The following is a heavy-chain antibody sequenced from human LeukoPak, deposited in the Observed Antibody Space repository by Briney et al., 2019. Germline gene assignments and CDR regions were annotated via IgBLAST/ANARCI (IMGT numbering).Heavy chain of an antibody. V-gene: IGHV3-23*01. CDR2: IRASGRTT. CDR1: GFNFGNYG. Sequence: GGSLRLSCAASGFNFGNYGMNWVRQAPGKGLEWVSGIRASGRTTDYADSVKGRFTISRDTSKNTLHLQMNSLRAEDTAVYYCAKDQAMVRGVREPVWGQGTLVTVSS. CDR3: AKDQAMVRGVREPV. J-gene: IGHJ4*02. D-gene: IGHD3-10*01.